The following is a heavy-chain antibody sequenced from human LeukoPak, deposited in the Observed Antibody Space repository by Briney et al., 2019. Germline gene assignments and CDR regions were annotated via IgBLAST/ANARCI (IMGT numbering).Heavy chain of an antibody. V-gene: IGHV1-18*01. CDR2: ISAYNGNT. CDR3: ARGGGITMVRGVSYMDV. J-gene: IGHJ6*03. CDR1: GYTFTSYG. D-gene: IGHD3-10*01. Sequence: GASVKVSCKAPGYTFTSYGISWVRQAPGQGLEWMGWISAYNGNTNYAQKLQGRVTMTTDTSTSTAYMELRSLRSDDTAVYYCARGGGITMVRGVSYMDVWGKGTTVTISS.